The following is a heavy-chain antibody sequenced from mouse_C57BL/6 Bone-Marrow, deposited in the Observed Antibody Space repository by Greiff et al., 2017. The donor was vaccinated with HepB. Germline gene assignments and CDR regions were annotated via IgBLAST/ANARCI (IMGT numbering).Heavy chain of an antibody. CDR1: GYSITSGYY. CDR2: ISYDGSN. J-gene: IGHJ1*03. CDR3: ARWGTTVVAHWYFDV. V-gene: IGHV3-6*01. Sequence: EVQVVESGPGLVKPSQSLSLTCSVTGYSITSGYYWNWIRQFPGNKLEWMGYISYDGSNNYNPSLKNRISITRDTSKNQFFLKLNSVTTEDTATYYCARWGTTVVAHWYFDVWGTGTTVTVSS. D-gene: IGHD1-1*01.